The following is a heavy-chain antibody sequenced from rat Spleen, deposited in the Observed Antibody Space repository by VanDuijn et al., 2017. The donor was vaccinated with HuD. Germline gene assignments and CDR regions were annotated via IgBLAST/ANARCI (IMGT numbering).Heavy chain of an antibody. CDR2: INMDSRII. D-gene: IGHD4-2*01. CDR3: VRETAGVEY. V-gene: IGHV4-2*01. CDR1: GFLFSSFP. J-gene: IGHJ2*01. Sequence: EVQLVESGGGLVQPGGSTRLSCAASGFLFSSFPMAWVRQAPGRGLEWIGEINMDSRIIKYTPSLKDKFTISRDNAQNTLYLQMSKLGSEDTAIYYCVRETAGVEYWGQGVMVTVSS.